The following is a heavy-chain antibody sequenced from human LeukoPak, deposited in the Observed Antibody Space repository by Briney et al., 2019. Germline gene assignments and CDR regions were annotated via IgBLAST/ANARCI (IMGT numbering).Heavy chain of an antibody. V-gene: IGHV3-7*01. CDR3: ARDPGISAAGTVGYFDY. D-gene: IGHD6-13*01. Sequence: GGSLRLSCAVSGFTFNTYCMSWVRQAPGKGREWVANIKEDGSVRYNVDSVKGRFTISRDNAENSVYLQMNSLRAEDTAVYYCARDPGISAAGTVGYFDYWGQGTLVTVSS. CDR1: GFTFNTYC. J-gene: IGHJ4*02. CDR2: IKEDGSVR.